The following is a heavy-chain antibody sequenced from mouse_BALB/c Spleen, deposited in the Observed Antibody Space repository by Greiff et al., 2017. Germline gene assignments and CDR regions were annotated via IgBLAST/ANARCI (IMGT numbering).Heavy chain of an antibody. J-gene: IGHJ4*01. Sequence: VQLQQSGAELAKPGASVKMSCKASGYTFTSYWMHWVKQRPGQGLEWIGYINPSTGYTEYNQKFKDKATLTADKSSSTAYMQLSSLTSEDSAVYYCASGREYGNYGGAMDYWGQGTSVTVSS. V-gene: IGHV1-7*01. CDR2: INPSTGYT. D-gene: IGHD2-10*02. CDR3: ASGREYGNYGGAMDY. CDR1: GYTFTSYW.